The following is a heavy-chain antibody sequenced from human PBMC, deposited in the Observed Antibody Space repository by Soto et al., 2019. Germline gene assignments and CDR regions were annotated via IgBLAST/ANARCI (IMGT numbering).Heavy chain of an antibody. CDR1: GFTFTNYA. J-gene: IGHJ6*02. Sequence: EVQLLESGGGLVQPGGSLRLSCAASGFTFTNYAMSWVRQAPGKGLEWVSGISGSGGSTYYADSVKGRFTISRDNSKNTLYLKMNGMRAEGRAIYYCAKSAGYYYYYGMDVWGQGTTVTVSS. CDR3: AKSAGYYYYYGMDV. V-gene: IGHV3-23*01. CDR2: ISGSGGST. D-gene: IGHD6-13*01.